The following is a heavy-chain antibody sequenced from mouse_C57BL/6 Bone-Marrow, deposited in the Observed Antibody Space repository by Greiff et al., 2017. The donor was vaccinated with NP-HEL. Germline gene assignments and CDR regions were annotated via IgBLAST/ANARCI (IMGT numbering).Heavy chain of an antibody. V-gene: IGHV5-9*01. J-gene: IGHJ2*01. D-gene: IGHD1-1*01. Sequence: EVQRVESGGGLVKPGGSLKLSCAASGFTFSSYTMSWVRQTPEKRLEWVATISGGGGNTYYPDSVKGRFTISRDNAKNTLYLQMSSLRSEDTALYYCARRGEYYYGSSLDYWGQGTTLTVSS. CDR2: ISGGGGNT. CDR3: ARRGEYYYGSSLDY. CDR1: GFTFSSYT.